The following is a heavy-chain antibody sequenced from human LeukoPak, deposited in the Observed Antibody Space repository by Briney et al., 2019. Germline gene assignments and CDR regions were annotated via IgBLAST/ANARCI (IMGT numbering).Heavy chain of an antibody. CDR2: INANSGGT. J-gene: IGHJ6*03. D-gene: IGHD2-2*01. Sequence: GASVKVSCKASGYIFTGYYLQWVRQAPGQGLEWIGRINANSGGTNYAQKFQGRVTMTRDTSISTAYMELGRLRSDDTAVYYCAREGRFCSSTSCYYYYYYLDVWGKGTTVTVSS. V-gene: IGHV1-2*06. CDR3: AREGRFCSSTSCYYYYYYLDV. CDR1: GYIFTGYY.